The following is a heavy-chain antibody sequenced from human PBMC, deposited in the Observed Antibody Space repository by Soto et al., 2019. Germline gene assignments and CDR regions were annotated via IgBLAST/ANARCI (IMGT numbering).Heavy chain of an antibody. CDR3: TTEPSHNTLYYYYYGMDV. Sequence: GGSLRLSCAASGFTFSSYTMAWVRHAPGKGLEWVSCISGNSGSIGYADSVKGRFTISRDDSKNTLYLQMNSLKTEDTAVYYCTTEPSHNTLYYYYYGMDVWGQGTTVTVSS. V-gene: IGHV3-23*01. CDR2: ISGNSGSI. J-gene: IGHJ6*02. CDR1: GFTFSSYT. D-gene: IGHD2-15*01.